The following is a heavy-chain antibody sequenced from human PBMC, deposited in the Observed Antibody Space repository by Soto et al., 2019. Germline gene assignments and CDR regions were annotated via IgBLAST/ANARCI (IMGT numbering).Heavy chain of an antibody. CDR2: IYYSGGT. CDR1: GGSISSGDYY. CDR3: ARGGYLNWFDP. Sequence: PSETLSLTCTVSGGSISSGDYYWSWIRQPPGKGLEWIGYIYYSGGTYYNPSLKSRVTISVDTSKNQFSLKLSSVTAADTAVYYCARGGYLNWFDPWGQGTLVTVSS. V-gene: IGHV4-30-4*01. J-gene: IGHJ5*02. D-gene: IGHD3-22*01.